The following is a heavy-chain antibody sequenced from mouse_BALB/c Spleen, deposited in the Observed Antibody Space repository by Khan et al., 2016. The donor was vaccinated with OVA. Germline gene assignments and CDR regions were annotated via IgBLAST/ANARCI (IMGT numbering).Heavy chain of an antibody. J-gene: IGHJ1*01. Sequence: EVQLKESGPGLVKPSQTVSLTCTVTGISITSGNYRWSWIRQFPGNKLEWIGNIYYSGTVTYNPSLTSRTTITRDTSKNQFFLEMNSVTAEDTATYYCARDYGSLYWYFDVWGAGTTVTVSS. D-gene: IGHD1-1*01. CDR3: ARDYGSLYWYFDV. CDR2: IYYSGTV. V-gene: IGHV3-5*02. CDR1: GISITSGNYR.